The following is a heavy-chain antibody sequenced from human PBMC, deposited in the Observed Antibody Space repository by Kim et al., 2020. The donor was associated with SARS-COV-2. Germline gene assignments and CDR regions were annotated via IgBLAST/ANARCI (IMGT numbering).Heavy chain of an antibody. D-gene: IGHD3-22*01. CDR2: ISSSSSYI. Sequence: GGSLRLSCAASGFTFSSYSMNWVRQAPGKGLEWVSSISSSSSYIYYADSVKGRFTISRDNAKNSLYLQMNSLRAEDTAVYYCARVNYYDSSGSIPPHFDYWGQGTLVTVSS. CDR1: GFTFSSYS. V-gene: IGHV3-21*01. J-gene: IGHJ4*02. CDR3: ARVNYYDSSGSIPPHFDY.